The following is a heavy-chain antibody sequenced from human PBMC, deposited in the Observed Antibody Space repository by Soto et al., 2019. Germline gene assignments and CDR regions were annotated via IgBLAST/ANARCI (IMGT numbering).Heavy chain of an antibody. Sequence: SETLSLTCTVSGGSISSYYWSWIRQPPGKGLEWIGYIYYSGSTYYNPSLKSRVTISVDTSKNQFSLKLSSVTAADTAVYYCARHGCSSTSCPFQHWGQGTLVTVSS. CDR2: IYYSGST. V-gene: IGHV4-59*08. CDR1: GGSISSYY. D-gene: IGHD2-2*01. CDR3: ARHGCSSTSCPFQH. J-gene: IGHJ1*01.